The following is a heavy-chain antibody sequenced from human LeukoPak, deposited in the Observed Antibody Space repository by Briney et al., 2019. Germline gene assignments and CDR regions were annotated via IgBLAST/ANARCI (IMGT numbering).Heavy chain of an antibody. CDR3: ARSYYDFWTGFYSDF. J-gene: IGHJ4*02. CDR2: VSYSGST. Sequence: SETLSLTCTVSGGSINSHYWSWMRQPPGKGLQWIGFVSYSGSTSYNPSLMSRVTISVDTSKNQFSLTVNSVTTADTALYFCARSYYDFWTGFYSDFWGQGALVTVSS. D-gene: IGHD3-3*01. V-gene: IGHV4-59*11. CDR1: GGSINSHY.